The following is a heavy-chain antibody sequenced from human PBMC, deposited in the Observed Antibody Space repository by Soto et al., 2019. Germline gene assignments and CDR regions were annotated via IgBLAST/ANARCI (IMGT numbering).Heavy chain of an antibody. CDR3: ARSSQLVPPYYFDY. V-gene: IGHV1-69*13. Sequence: ASVKVSCKASGGTFSSYAISWVRQAPGQGLEWMGGIIPIFGTVNYAQKFQGRVTITADESTSTAYMELSSLRSEDTAVYYCARSSQLVPPYYFDYWGQGTLVTVSS. J-gene: IGHJ4*02. CDR1: GGTFSSYA. D-gene: IGHD6-6*01. CDR2: IIPIFGTV.